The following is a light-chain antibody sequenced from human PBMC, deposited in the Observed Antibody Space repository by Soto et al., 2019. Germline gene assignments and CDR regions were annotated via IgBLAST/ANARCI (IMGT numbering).Light chain of an antibody. CDR1: SSDVGGYKF. J-gene: IGLJ3*02. CDR2: EVN. Sequence: QSALAQPASVSASTGQSITISCTGTSSDVGGYKFVSWYQHHPGKAPKLMIYEVNNRPSGVSNRFSGSKSGNTASLTISGLQPEDEADYYCLSYTSANTRVFGGGTKVTVL. CDR3: LSYTSANTRV. V-gene: IGLV2-14*01.